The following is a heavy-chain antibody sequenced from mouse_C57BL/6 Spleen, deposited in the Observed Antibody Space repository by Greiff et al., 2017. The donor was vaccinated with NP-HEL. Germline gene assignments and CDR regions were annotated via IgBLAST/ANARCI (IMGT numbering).Heavy chain of an antibody. Sequence: QVQLKESGPELVKPGASVKISCKASGYAFSSSWMNWVKQRPGKGLEWIGRIYPGDGDTNYNGKFKGKATLTADKSSSTAYMQLSSLTSEDSAVYFCARSLSSSPWFADWGQGTLVTVSA. CDR2: IYPGDGDT. CDR3: ARSLSSSPWFAD. J-gene: IGHJ3*01. V-gene: IGHV1-82*01. CDR1: GYAFSSSW. D-gene: IGHD1-1*01.